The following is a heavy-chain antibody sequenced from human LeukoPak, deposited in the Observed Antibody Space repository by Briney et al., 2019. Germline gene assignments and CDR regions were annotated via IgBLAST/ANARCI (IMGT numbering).Heavy chain of an antibody. J-gene: IGHJ5*02. CDR1: GGSISSYY. Sequence: SETRSLTCTVAGGSISSYYWSWIRQPPGKGLEWIGYIYYSGSTNYNPSLKSRVTISVDTSKNQFSLKLSSVTAADTAVYYCARASGTTFDPWGQGTLVTVSS. V-gene: IGHV4-59*01. CDR2: IYYSGST. D-gene: IGHD2/OR15-2a*01. CDR3: ARASGTTFDP.